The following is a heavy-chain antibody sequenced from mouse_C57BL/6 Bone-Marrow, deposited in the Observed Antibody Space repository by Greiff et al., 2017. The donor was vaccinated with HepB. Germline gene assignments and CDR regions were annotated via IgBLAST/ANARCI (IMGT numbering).Heavy chain of an antibody. J-gene: IGHJ4*01. D-gene: IGHD2-2*01. CDR2: IRSKSSNYAT. V-gene: IGHV10-3*01. CDR3: VRSTMATTGGYYAMDY. CDR1: GFTFNTYA. Sequence: EVQRVESGGGLVQPKGSLKLSCAASGFTFNTYAMHWVRQAPGKGLEWVARIRSKSSNYATYYADSVKDRFTISRDDSQSMLYLQMNNLKTEDTAMYYCVRSTMATTGGYYAMDYWGQGTSVTVSS.